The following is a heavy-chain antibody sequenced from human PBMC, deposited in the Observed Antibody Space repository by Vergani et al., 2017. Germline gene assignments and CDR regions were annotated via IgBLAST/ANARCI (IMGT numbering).Heavy chain of an antibody. J-gene: IGHJ6*02. CDR1: GYTFTNYP. D-gene: IGHD6-19*01. CDR3: ARGRQWRLTEYLYGTDV. CDR2: INTNSGNP. Sequence: QVQLLQSGSELKKPGASVRISCEASGYTFTNYPLIWVRQAPGQGLEFMGWINTNSGNPTYAPGFTGRFVFSLDTSVSTAYLQISGLKAEDSAVYYCARGRQWRLTEYLYGTDVWGQGTTVTVSS. V-gene: IGHV7-4-1*02.